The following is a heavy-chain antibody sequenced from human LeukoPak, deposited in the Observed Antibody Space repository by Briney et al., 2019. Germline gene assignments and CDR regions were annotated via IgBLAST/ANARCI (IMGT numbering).Heavy chain of an antibody. CDR1: GFTFSSYA. D-gene: IGHD4-23*01. Sequence: PGGSLRLSCAASGFTFSSYAMSWVRQAPGKGLEWVSYISSSSSTIYYADSVKGRFTISRDNAKNSLYLQMNSLRAEDTAVYYCARADYGGNDAFDIWGQGTMVTVSS. CDR2: ISSSSSTI. CDR3: ARADYGGNDAFDI. J-gene: IGHJ3*02. V-gene: IGHV3-48*01.